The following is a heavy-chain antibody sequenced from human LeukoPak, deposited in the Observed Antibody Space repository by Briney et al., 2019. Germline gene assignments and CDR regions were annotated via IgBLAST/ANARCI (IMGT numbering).Heavy chain of an antibody. Sequence: GGSLRLSCAASGFTFSSYGMHWVRQAPGKGLEWVAFIRYDGSNKYYADSVKGRFTISRDNSKNTLYLQMNSLRAEDTAVYYCAKVRYGSGWLQVSYYYYYGMDVWGQGTTVTVSS. CDR3: AKVRYGSGWLQVSYYYYYGMDV. CDR1: GFTFSSYG. D-gene: IGHD6-19*01. CDR2: IRYDGSNK. V-gene: IGHV3-30*02. J-gene: IGHJ6*02.